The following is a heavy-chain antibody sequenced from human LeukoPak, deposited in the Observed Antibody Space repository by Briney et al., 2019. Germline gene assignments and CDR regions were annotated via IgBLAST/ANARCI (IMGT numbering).Heavy chain of an antibody. CDR3: ARRSVYGDYYYFDY. Sequence: SETLSLTCTVSGGSISRYYWSWIRQPPGKGLEWIGYIYYSGSTNYNPSLKSRVAISVDSSKNQFSLKLSSVTAADTAVYYCARRSVYGDYYYFDYWGQGTLVTVSS. CDR2: IYYSGST. J-gene: IGHJ4*02. V-gene: IGHV4-59*08. D-gene: IGHD4-17*01. CDR1: GGSISRYY.